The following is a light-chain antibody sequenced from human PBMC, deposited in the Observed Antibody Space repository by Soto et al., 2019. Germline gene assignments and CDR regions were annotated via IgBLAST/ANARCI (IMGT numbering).Light chain of an antibody. CDR2: DAF. Sequence: ESVLTQSPATLSLSPGERATLSCRASQSVSSYLAWYQQKPGQAPRLLIYDAFNRATGIPARFSGSGSGTDFTLTISSLEPEDFAVYYCQQRSSWPPSFGGGTKVEIK. CDR3: QQRSSWPPS. V-gene: IGKV3-11*01. J-gene: IGKJ4*01. CDR1: QSVSSY.